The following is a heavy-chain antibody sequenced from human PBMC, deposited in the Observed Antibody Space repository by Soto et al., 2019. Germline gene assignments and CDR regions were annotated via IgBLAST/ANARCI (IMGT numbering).Heavy chain of an antibody. CDR2: IWYDGSNK. D-gene: IGHD6-19*01. Sequence: GGSLRLSCAASGFTFSSYGMHWVRQAPGKGLEWVAVIWYDGSNKYYADSVKGRFTISRDNSKNTLYLQMNSLRAEDTAVYYCARDPQEWEQWPLLIDYWGQGTLVTVSS. CDR3: ARDPQEWEQWPLLIDY. V-gene: IGHV3-33*01. CDR1: GFTFSSYG. J-gene: IGHJ4*02.